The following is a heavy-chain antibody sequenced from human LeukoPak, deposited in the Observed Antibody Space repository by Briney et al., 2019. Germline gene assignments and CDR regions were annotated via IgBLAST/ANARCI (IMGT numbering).Heavy chain of an antibody. V-gene: IGHV3-64*02. J-gene: IGHJ4*02. CDR2: ISSNGGST. D-gene: IGHD3-10*01. Sequence: GGSLRLSCAASGFTFSSYAMHWVRQAPGKGLEYVSAISSNGGSTYYADSVKGRFTISRDNSKNALYLQMGSLRAEDMAVYYCARGGFDYWGQGTLVTVSS. CDR3: ARGGFDY. CDR1: GFTFSSYA.